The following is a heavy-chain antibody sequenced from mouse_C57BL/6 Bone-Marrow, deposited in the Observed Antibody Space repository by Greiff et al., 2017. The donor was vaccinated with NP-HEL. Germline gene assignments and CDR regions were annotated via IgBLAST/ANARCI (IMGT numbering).Heavy chain of an antibody. CDR2: IYPGDGDT. CDR1: GYAFSSSW. V-gene: IGHV1-82*01. Sequence: QVQLQQSGPELVKPGASVKISCKASGYAFSSSWMNWVKQRPGKGLEWIGRIYPGDGDTNYNGKFKGKATLTADKSSSTAYMQLSSLTSEDSAVYFCADFITTVVGDYAMDYWGQGTSVTVSS. J-gene: IGHJ4*01. D-gene: IGHD1-1*01. CDR3: ADFITTVVGDYAMDY.